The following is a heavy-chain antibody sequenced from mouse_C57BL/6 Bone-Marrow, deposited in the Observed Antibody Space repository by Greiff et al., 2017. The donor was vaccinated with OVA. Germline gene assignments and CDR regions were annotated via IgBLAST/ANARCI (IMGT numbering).Heavy chain of an antibody. J-gene: IGHJ3*01. CDR2: IWGVGST. V-gene: IGHV2-6*01. CDR3: ASEDLRRELGRGFAY. D-gene: IGHD4-1*01. CDR1: GFSLTSYG. Sequence: QVQLKESGPGLVAPSQSLSITCTVSGFSLTSYGVDWVRQSPGKGLEWLGVIWGVGSTNYNSALKSRLSISKDNSKSQVFLKMNSLQTDDTAMYYCASEDLRRELGRGFAYWGQGTLVTVSA.